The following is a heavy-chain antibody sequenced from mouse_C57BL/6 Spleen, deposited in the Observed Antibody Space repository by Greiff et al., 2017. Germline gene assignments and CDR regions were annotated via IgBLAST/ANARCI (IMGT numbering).Heavy chain of an antibody. CDR3: TTPVFSAVVGGAWFAY. CDR1: GFNIKDDY. V-gene: IGHV14-4*01. CDR2: IDPENGDT. D-gene: IGHD1-1*01. J-gene: IGHJ3*01. Sequence: VQLQQSGAELVRPGASVKLSCTASGFNIKDDYMHWVKQRPEQGLEWIGWIDPENGDTEYASKFQGKATITADTSSNTAYLQLNSLTSEDTAVYYCTTPVFSAVVGGAWFAYWGQGTLVTVSA.